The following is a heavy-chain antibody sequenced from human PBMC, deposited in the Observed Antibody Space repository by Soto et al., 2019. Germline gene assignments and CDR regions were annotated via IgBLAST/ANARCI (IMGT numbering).Heavy chain of an antibody. CDR3: AKDPMGYYGSGSYYNV. J-gene: IGHJ4*02. D-gene: IGHD3-10*01. Sequence: GALRLSCAASGFTFSSYAMSWVRQAPGKGLEWVSAISGSGGSTYYADSVKGRFAISRDNSKNTLYLQMNSLRAEDTAVYYCAKDPMGYYGSGSYYNVWGQGTLVPVSS. CDR2: ISGSGGST. CDR1: GFTFSSYA. V-gene: IGHV3-23*01.